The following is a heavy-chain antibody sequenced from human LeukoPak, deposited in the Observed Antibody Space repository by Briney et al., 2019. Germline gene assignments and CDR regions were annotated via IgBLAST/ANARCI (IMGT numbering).Heavy chain of an antibody. Sequence: SETLSLTCTVSGGSISSSSYYWGWIRQPPWNGLEWIGSIYYGGSTYYNPSLKSRVTISVDTSQNQFSLKLSSVTAAATTVYYCARQYCSGGSCYSEYDFDYWGQGTLVAVSS. D-gene: IGHD2-15*01. CDR1: GGSISSSSYY. CDR2: IYYGGST. J-gene: IGHJ4*02. V-gene: IGHV4-39*01. CDR3: ARQYCSGGSCYSEYDFDY.